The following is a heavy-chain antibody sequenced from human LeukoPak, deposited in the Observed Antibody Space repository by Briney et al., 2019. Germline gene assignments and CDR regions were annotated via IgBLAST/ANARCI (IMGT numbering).Heavy chain of an antibody. J-gene: IGHJ4*02. Sequence: PGGSLRLSCAGSGFTFSNYNMNWVRQAPGKGLEWISHISTGSSTKHYADSVKGRFTMSRDNAKNSVDLQMTSLRAEDTAVYYCARYFDTSGYPYYVDYWGRGALVTVSS. CDR3: ARYFDTSGYPYYVDY. D-gene: IGHD3-22*01. CDR2: ISTGSSTK. V-gene: IGHV3-48*04. CDR1: GFTFSNYN.